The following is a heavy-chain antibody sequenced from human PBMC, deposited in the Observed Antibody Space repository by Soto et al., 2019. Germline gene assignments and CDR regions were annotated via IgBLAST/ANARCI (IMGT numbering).Heavy chain of an antibody. D-gene: IGHD3-10*01. CDR1: SVSITSSNW. J-gene: IGHJ4*02. CDR2: IYYLGST. Sequence: SETLSLTCDVSSVSITSSNWWTWVRQPPGKGLEWIGYIYYLGSTDYNPSLKSRVTISVDTSKRQFSLRLTSVTAADTAVYYCARDGYDGSGSPYPAYWGPGTQVTVSS. V-gene: IGHV4-4*02. CDR3: ARDGYDGSGSPYPAY.